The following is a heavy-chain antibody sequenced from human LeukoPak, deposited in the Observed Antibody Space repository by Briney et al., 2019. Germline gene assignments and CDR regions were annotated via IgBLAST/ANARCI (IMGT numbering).Heavy chain of an antibody. CDR2: IRYDGSNK. Sequence: PGGSLRLSCAASGFTFISYGMHWVRQAPGKGLEWVAFIRYDGSNKYYADSVKGRFTISRDNSKNTLYLQMNSLRAEDTAVYYCAKDGCSSTSCYVGYYFDYWGQGTLVTVSS. D-gene: IGHD2-2*01. CDR3: AKDGCSSTSCYVGYYFDY. V-gene: IGHV3-30*02. CDR1: GFTFISYG. J-gene: IGHJ4*02.